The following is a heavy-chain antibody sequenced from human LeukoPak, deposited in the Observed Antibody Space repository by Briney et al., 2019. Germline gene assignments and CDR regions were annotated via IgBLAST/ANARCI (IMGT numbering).Heavy chain of an antibody. CDR1: GYTFTSYA. V-gene: IGHV1-3*01. J-gene: IGHJ4*02. CDR3: ARGRKVWAYSYQQIPFDY. Sequence: ASVKVSCKASGYTFTSYAMHWVRQAPGQRLEWMGWINAGNGNTKHSQKFQGRVTITRDTSASTAYMELSSLRSEDTAVYYCARGRKVWAYSYQQIPFDYWGQGTLVTVSS. CDR2: INAGNGNT. D-gene: IGHD5-18*01.